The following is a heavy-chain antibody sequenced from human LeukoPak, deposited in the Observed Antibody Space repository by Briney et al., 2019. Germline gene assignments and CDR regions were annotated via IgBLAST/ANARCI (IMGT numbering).Heavy chain of an antibody. CDR1: GFTFSGSA. CDR2: IRSKTNSYAT. CDR3: TSGGYCTSTSCYGVY. Sequence: GGSLRLSCAASGFTFSGSAIHWVRQASGKGLDWVGRIRSKTNSYATAYAASVKGRFTISRDDSKNTAYLQMNSLKTEDTGVYYCTSGGYCTSTSCYGVYWGQGTLVTVSS. D-gene: IGHD2-2*01. J-gene: IGHJ4*02. V-gene: IGHV3-73*01.